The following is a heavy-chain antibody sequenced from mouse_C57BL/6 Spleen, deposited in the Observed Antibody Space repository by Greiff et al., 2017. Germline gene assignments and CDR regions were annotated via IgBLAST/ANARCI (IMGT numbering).Heavy chain of an antibody. CDR3: ARDYGSSYWYFHV. CDR1: GYTFTDYY. J-gene: IGHJ1*03. V-gene: IGHV1-26*01. CDR2: INPNNGGT. D-gene: IGHD1-1*01. Sequence: EVQLQQSGPELVKPRASVQISCQASGYTFTDYYMNWVKQSHGKSLAWIGDINPNNGGTSYNQKFKGKATLTVDKSSSTAYMELRSLTSEDSAVYYCARDYGSSYWYFHVRGTAATVTVSS.